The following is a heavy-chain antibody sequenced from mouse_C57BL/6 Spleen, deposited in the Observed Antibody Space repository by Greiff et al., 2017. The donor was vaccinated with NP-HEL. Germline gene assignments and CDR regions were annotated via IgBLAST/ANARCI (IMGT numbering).Heavy chain of an antibody. CDR2: ISSGSSTN. CDR1: GFTFSDYG. J-gene: IGHJ1*03. Sequence: DVMLVESGGGLVKPGGSLKLSCAASGFTFSDYGMHWVRQAPEKGLEWVAYISSGSSTNYYADTVKGRFTISRDNAKNTLFLQMTSLRSEDTAKYYCARSYGSSPWYFDVWGTGTTVTVSS. CDR3: ARSYGSSPWYFDV. V-gene: IGHV5-17*01. D-gene: IGHD1-1*01.